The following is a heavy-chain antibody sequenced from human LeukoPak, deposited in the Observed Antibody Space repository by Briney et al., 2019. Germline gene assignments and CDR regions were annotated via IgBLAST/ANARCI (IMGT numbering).Heavy chain of an antibody. Sequence: PSETLSLTCTVSGGSISSSSYYWGWIRQPPGKGLEWIGSIYYSGSTYYNPSLKSRVTISVDTSKNQFSLKLSSVTAAGTAVYYCARLLPDYYYYYMDVWGKGTTVTVSS. CDR3: ARLLPDYYYYYMDV. V-gene: IGHV4-39*07. D-gene: IGHD2-21*02. J-gene: IGHJ6*03. CDR1: GGSISSSSYY. CDR2: IYYSGST.